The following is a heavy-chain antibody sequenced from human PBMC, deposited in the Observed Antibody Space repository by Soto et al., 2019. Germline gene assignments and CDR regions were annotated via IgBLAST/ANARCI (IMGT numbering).Heavy chain of an antibody. V-gene: IGHV4-34*01. Sequence: QVQLQQWGAGLLKPSETLSLTCAVYGGSFSGYYWCWIRQPPGKGLEWIGEINHSGSTNYNPSLKSRVTISVDTSKNQFSLKLSSVTAADTAVYYCARASSGYHFDYRGQGTLVTVSS. CDR1: GGSFSGYY. CDR3: ARASSGYHFDY. D-gene: IGHD3-22*01. CDR2: INHSGST. J-gene: IGHJ4*02.